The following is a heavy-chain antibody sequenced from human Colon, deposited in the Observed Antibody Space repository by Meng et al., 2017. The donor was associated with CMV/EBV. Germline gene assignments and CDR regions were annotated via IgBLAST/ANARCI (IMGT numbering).Heavy chain of an antibody. CDR3: AKDSGLGGYEFFDQ. D-gene: IGHD5-12*01. Sequence: GESLKISCAGTGFTFGSYAMNWVRHSPGKGLVWLSVIGSSGGGAYYAPSVKGRFTISRDNSKSTLYLQMTSLRVEDTAVYYCAKDSGLGGYEFFDQWGQGALVTVSS. CDR2: IGSSGGGA. V-gene: IGHV3-23*01. CDR1: GFTFGSYA. J-gene: IGHJ4*02.